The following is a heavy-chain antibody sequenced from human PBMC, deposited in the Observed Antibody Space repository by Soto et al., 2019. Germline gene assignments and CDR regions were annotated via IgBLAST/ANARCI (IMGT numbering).Heavy chain of an antibody. V-gene: IGHV4-30-4*01. J-gene: IGHJ4*02. CDR1: GGSISAGNYY. CDR3: AREGTPPVYYFDF. Sequence: QVQLQESGPGLVKTSQTLSLTCSVSGGSISAGNYYWSWIRQSPGKGLEWIGYIYYTGSTYYNPSLQSRVSISVDTSKNQFSLRLSSVTAADTAVYYCAREGTPPVYYFDFWGQGTLVSVSS. CDR2: IYYTGST. D-gene: IGHD2-2*01.